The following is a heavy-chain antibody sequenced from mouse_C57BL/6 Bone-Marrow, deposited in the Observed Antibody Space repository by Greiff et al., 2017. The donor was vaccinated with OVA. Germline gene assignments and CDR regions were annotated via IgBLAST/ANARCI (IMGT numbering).Heavy chain of an antibody. J-gene: IGHJ4*01. CDR1: GYTFTDYY. Sequence: EVQLQQSGPVLVKPGASVKMSCKASGYTFTDYYMNWVKQSHGKSLEWIGVINPYNGGTSYNQKFKGKATLTVDKSSSTAYMELNSLTSEDSAVYYCAMIEGTGKVDYWGQGTSVTVSS. CDR3: AMIEGTGKVDY. CDR2: INPYNGGT. D-gene: IGHD4-1*01. V-gene: IGHV1-19*01.